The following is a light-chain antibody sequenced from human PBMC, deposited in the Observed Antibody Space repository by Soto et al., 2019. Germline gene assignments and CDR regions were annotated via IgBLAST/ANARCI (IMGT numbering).Light chain of an antibody. CDR1: QSISSW. CDR2: KAS. J-gene: IGKJ4*01. CDR3: QQYNSYSVT. V-gene: IGKV1-5*03. Sequence: MQMTQCPSTLSATIGDRVXITCRASQSISSWLAWYQQKPGKAPKLLIYKASSLESGVPSRFSGSGSGTEFTLTICSLQPDDFATYYCQQYNSYSVTFGGGTKV.